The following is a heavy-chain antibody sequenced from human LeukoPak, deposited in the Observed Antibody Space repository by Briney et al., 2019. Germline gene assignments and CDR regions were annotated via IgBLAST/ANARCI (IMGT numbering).Heavy chain of an antibody. CDR2: IGCGCSRK. J-gene: IGHJ3*02. D-gene: IGHD3-22*01. V-gene: IGHV3-33*01. Sequence: SPLRLSGGAAGVASGTYGVGWVHKVTDKGLERGAAIGCGCSRKYYADSVKGRLTISRDNSKNTLYLQTNSLRAEDTAVYYCARDFEDSRAVGAFDMWGQGTMVTVSS. CDR3: ARDFEDSRAVGAFDM. CDR1: GVASGTYG.